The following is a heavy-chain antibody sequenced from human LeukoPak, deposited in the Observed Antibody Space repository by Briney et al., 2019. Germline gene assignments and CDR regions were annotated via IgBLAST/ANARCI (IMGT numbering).Heavy chain of an antibody. J-gene: IGHJ4*02. Sequence: ASVKVSCKASGGTFSSYAISWVRQAPGQELEWMGGIIPIFGTANYAQKFQGRVTITADESTSTAYMELSSLRSEDTAVYYCARGATVTATFDYWGQGTLVTVSS. D-gene: IGHD2-21*02. CDR2: IIPIFGTA. V-gene: IGHV1-69*13. CDR3: ARGATVTATFDY. CDR1: GGTFSSYA.